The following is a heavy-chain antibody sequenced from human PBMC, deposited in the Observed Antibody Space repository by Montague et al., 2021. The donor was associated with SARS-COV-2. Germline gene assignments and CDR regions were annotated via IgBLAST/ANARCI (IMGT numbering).Heavy chain of an antibody. D-gene: IGHD2-15*01. CDR3: ARNMVVSASRRFYYHGLDV. J-gene: IGHJ6*02. CDR1: GFNFDDYA. V-gene: IGHV3-9*01. Sequence: SLRLSCAASGFNFDDYAMHWVRLAPGKGLEWVSGFTWDSSNFGYGDSVKGRFTISRDNAKKSLYLEMSGLRADDTAVYYCARNMVVSASRRFYYHGLDVWGQGITVTVS. CDR2: FTWDSSNF.